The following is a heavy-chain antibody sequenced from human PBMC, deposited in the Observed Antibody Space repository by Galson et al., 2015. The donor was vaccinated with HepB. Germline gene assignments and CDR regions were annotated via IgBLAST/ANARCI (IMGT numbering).Heavy chain of an antibody. CDR2: IWYDGSNK. V-gene: IGHV3-33*06. CDR1: GLTFSNYG. CDR3: AKDGAGRWYFDL. J-gene: IGHJ2*01. D-gene: IGHD6-19*01. Sequence: SLRLSCAASGLTFSNYGMHWVRQAPGKGLEWVAVIWYDGSNKYYADSVKGRFTISRDNSKNTLYLQMNSLRAEDTAVYHCAKDGAGRWYFDLWGRGTLVTVSS.